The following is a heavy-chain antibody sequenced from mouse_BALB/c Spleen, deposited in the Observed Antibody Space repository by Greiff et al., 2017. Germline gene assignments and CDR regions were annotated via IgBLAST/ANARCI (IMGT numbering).Heavy chain of an antibody. CDR2: INSNGGST. V-gene: IGHV5-6-3*01. D-gene: IGHD1-2*01. CDR1: GFTFSSYG. Sequence: EVMLVESGGGLVQPGGSLKLSCAASGFTFSSYGMSWVRQTPDKRLELVATINSNGGSTYYPDSVKGRFTISRDNAKNTLYLQMSSLKSEDTAMYYCARDRQFITTATLAYWGQGTLVTVSA. J-gene: IGHJ3*01. CDR3: ARDRQFITTATLAY.